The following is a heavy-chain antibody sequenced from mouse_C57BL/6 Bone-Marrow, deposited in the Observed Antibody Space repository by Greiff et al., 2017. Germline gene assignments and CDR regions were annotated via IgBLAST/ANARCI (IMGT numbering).Heavy chain of an antibody. J-gene: IGHJ2*01. Sequence: FQLQQSDAELVKPGASVKISCKVSGYTFTDHTIHWMKQRPEQGLDWIGYIYPRDGSTKYNVKFKGKATLTADKSSSTAYMQLNSLTSEDSAVYFCARRSLCDGYYGFFDYWGQGTTLTVSS. V-gene: IGHV1-78*01. CDR1: GYTFTDHT. CDR2: IYPRDGST. CDR3: ARRSLCDGYYGFFDY. D-gene: IGHD2-3*01.